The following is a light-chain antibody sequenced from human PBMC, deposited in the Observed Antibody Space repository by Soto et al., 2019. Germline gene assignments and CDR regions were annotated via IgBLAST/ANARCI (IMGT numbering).Light chain of an antibody. Sequence: QMTQSPSFLSAPVGARFHFTFRASQSISSYLNWYQQKKGKAPKXXIYGASSLESGVPSRFSGSGYGTEFNLTITNLQTDDFATYYCQQYDSFSGTFGQGTKVDIK. CDR3: QQYDSFSGT. CDR2: GAS. V-gene: IGKV1-5*01. CDR1: QSISSY. J-gene: IGKJ1*01.